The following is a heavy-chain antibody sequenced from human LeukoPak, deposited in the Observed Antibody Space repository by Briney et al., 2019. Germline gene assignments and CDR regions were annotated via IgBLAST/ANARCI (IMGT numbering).Heavy chain of an antibody. CDR1: GGSISSYY. CDR2: IYTSGST. D-gene: IGHD3-9*01. V-gene: IGHV4-4*07. J-gene: IGHJ3*02. Sequence: PSETLSLTCTVSGGSISSYYWSWIRQPAGKGLGWIGRIYTSGSTNYNPSLKSRVTMSVDTSKNQFSLKLSSVTAADTAVYYCARAILTGYSDAFDIWGQGTMVTVSS. CDR3: ARAILTGYSDAFDI.